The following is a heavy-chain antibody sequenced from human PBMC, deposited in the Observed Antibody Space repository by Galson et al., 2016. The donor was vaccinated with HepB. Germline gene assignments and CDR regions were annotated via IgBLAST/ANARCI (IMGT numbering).Heavy chain of an antibody. CDR2: IKQDGSEK. Sequence: SLRLSCAASEFTFNNYWMSWVRQAPGKGLEWVANIKQDGSEKYYVDSVKGRFTISRDNAKKSLYLQMNSLRAEDTAVYYCAREGRWRKVRGLGADYYYGMDVWGQGTTVTVSS. V-gene: IGHV3-7*03. CDR1: EFTFNNYW. J-gene: IGHJ6*02. D-gene: IGHD3-10*01. CDR3: AREGRWRKVRGLGADYYYGMDV.